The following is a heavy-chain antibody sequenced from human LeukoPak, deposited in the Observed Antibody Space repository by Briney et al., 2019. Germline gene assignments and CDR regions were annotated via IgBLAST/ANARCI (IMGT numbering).Heavy chain of an antibody. CDR2: IRPSDSEP. J-gene: IGHJ4*02. D-gene: IGHD2-21*01. CDR3: ARHYSNDHTLFDF. V-gene: IGHV5-10-1*01. CDR1: GYSFSTYW. Sequence: GESLRISCKVSGYSFSTYWITWVRQMPGGALEWMGRIRPSDSEPNYSPSFQGHVTISADRSINTVYLRWSSLRASDTAIYFCARHYSNDHTLFDFWGQGALVTVSS.